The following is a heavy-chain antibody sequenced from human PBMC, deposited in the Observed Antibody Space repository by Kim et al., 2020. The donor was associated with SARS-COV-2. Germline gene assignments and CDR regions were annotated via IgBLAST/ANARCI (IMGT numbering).Heavy chain of an antibody. CDR3: AGEPWFGELLNPRYYYYMDV. Sequence: SVKVSCKASGGTFSSYAISWVRQAPGQGLEWMGRIIPIFGIANYAQKFQGRVTITADKSTSTAYMELSSLRSEDTAVYYCAGEPWFGELLNPRYYYYMDVWGKGTTVTVSS. CDR2: IIPIFGIA. D-gene: IGHD3-10*01. CDR1: GGTFSSYA. V-gene: IGHV1-69*04. J-gene: IGHJ6*03.